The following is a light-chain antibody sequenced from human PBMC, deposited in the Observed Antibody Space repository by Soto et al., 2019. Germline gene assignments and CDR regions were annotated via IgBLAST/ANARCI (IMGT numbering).Light chain of an antibody. V-gene: IGKV3-11*01. CDR2: RTS. Sequence: DIVLTQSPASPSFSPGKRATLSCRASQSVSSYLAWYQQKPGQAPRLLMFRTSSRATGFPARFSGSGSGTEFNLTIISLEPEDFTVYYCQLYACPPQTFGQGGKVDVK. CDR3: QLYACPPQT. J-gene: IGKJ1*01. CDR1: QSVSSY.